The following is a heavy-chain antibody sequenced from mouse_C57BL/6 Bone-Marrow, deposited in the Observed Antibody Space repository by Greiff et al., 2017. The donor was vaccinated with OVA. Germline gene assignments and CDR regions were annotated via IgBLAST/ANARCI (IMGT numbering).Heavy chain of an antibody. CDR3: ARGGWLLPYAMDY. J-gene: IGHJ4*01. CDR1: GFSLTSYG. V-gene: IGHV2-2*01. D-gene: IGHD2-3*01. CDR2: IWSGGST. Sequence: QVQLQQSGPGLVQPSQSLSITCTVSGFSLTSYGVHWVRQSPGKGLEWLGVIWSGGSTDYNAAFISRLSISKDNSKSQVVFKMNILQADDTAIYYCARGGWLLPYAMDYWGQGTSVTVSS.